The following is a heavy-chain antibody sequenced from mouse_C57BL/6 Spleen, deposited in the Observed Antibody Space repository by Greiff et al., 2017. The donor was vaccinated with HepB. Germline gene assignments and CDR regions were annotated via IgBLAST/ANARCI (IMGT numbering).Heavy chain of an antibody. Sequence: QVQLQQSGPELVKPGASVKISCKASGYAFSSSWMNWVKQRPGKGLEWIGRIYPGDGDTNYNGKFKGKATLTADKSSSTAYMQLSSLTSEDSAVYFCARPLITTVVGGYFDVWGTGTTVTVSS. D-gene: IGHD1-1*01. J-gene: IGHJ1*03. CDR2: IYPGDGDT. V-gene: IGHV1-82*01. CDR3: ARPLITTVVGGYFDV. CDR1: GYAFSSSW.